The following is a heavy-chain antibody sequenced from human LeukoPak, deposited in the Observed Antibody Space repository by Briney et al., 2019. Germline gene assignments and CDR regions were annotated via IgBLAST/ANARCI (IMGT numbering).Heavy chain of an antibody. CDR3: ARAKNYDILPFFDY. D-gene: IGHD3-9*01. CDR1: EFTFSSYS. J-gene: IGHJ4*02. CDR2: VSGSGSTK. Sequence: PGGSLRLSCAASEFTFSSYSMNWVRQAPGKGLEWVSYVSGSGSTKYYADSVKGRFTISRDNGKNSLYLQMSSLRDEDTAVYYCARAKNYDILPFFDYWGQGDLVTVSS. V-gene: IGHV3-48*02.